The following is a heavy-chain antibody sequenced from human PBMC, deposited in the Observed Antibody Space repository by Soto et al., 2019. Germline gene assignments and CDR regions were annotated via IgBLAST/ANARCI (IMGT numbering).Heavy chain of an antibody. Sequence: PGESLKISCKCSGERFTNYWIGWVRQMPGKGLEWMGIIYPGDSETRYSPSFQGQVTISVDKSISTAYLYWSSLKASDTAMYYCATTSSSWSNFDYWGQGTLVTVSS. CDR1: GERFTNYW. CDR3: ATTSSSWSNFDY. D-gene: IGHD2-2*01. J-gene: IGHJ4*02. CDR2: IYPGDSET. V-gene: IGHV5-51*01.